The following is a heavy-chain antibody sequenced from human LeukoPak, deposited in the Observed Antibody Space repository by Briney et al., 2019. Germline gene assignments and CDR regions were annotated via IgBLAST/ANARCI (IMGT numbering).Heavy chain of an antibody. CDR2: INWNGAST. CDR1: GSTFDDYG. J-gene: IGHJ3*02. Sequence: GGSLRLSCAASGSTFDDYGMSWVRQVPGKGLEWVSGINWNGASTGYADSVKGRFTISRDNAKNSLYLQMTSLRVEDTAVCYCARDPYTGAYGAFDIWGQGTMVTVSS. D-gene: IGHD2-8*02. V-gene: IGHV3-20*04. CDR3: ARDPYTGAYGAFDI.